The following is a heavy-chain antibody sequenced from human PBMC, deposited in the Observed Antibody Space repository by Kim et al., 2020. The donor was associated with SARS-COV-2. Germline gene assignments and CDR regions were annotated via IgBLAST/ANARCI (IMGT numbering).Heavy chain of an antibody. D-gene: IGHD6-6*01. V-gene: IGHV1-2*06. Sequence: ASVKVSCKASGYTFTGYYMHWVRQAPGQGLEWMGRINPNSGGTNYAQKFQGRVTMTRDTSISTAYMELSRLRSDDTAVYYCAESLEYSSSQGMDVWGQGTTVTVSS. CDR3: AESLEYSSSQGMDV. J-gene: IGHJ6*02. CDR2: INPNSGGT. CDR1: GYTFTGYY.